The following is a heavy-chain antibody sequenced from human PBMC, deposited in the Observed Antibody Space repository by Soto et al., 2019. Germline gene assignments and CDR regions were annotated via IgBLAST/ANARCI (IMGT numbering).Heavy chain of an antibody. CDR2: ISAYNGNT. J-gene: IGHJ4*02. Sequence: QVQLVQSGAEVQKPGASVKVSCKASGYTFTSYGISWVRQAPGQGLEWMGWISAYNGNTNYAQKLQGRVTMTTDTSTSTADMELRSLRSDDTAVYYCARWAHIVATGGTNDYWGQGTLVTVSS. CDR3: ARWAHIVATGGTNDY. CDR1: GYTFTSYG. D-gene: IGHD5-12*01. V-gene: IGHV1-18*01.